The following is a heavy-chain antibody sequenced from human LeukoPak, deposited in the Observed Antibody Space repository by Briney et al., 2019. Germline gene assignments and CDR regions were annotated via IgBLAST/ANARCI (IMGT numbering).Heavy chain of an antibody. J-gene: IGHJ4*02. CDR1: GYTFTIYY. Sequence: SVKVSCKASGYTFTIYYMHWVRQAPGQGLEWRGIIKPSGGSTDYAHKFQGRVTMTRDTSTSTVYMELNSLRVEDTAVYYCARAVDDYVWGSYRPPGHWGQGTLVTVSS. CDR3: ARAVDDYVWGSYRPPGH. V-gene: IGHV1-46*01. D-gene: IGHD3-16*02. CDR2: IKPSGGST.